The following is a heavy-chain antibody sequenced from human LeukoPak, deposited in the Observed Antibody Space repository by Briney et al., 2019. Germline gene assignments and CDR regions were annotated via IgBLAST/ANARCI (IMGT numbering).Heavy chain of an antibody. V-gene: IGHV4-61*02. CDR1: GGSISSGSYY. Sequence: SQTLSLTCTVSGGSISSGSYYWSWIRQPAGKGLEWIGRIYTSGSTNYNPSLKSRVTIPVDTSKNQFSLKLSSVTAADTAVYYCARQYRPDPFDYYYGMDVWGQGTTVTVSS. J-gene: IGHJ6*02. CDR2: IYTSGST. D-gene: IGHD1-14*01. CDR3: ARQYRPDPFDYYYGMDV.